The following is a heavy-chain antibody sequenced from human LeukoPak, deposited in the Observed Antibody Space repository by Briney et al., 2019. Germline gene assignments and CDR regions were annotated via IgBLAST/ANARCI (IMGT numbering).Heavy chain of an antibody. V-gene: IGHV1-69*04. J-gene: IGHJ4*02. CDR3: ARGAYCSSTSCRLDY. CDR1: GGTFSSYA. D-gene: IGHD2-2*01. Sequence: SVKVSCKASGGTFSSYAISWVRQTPGQGLEWMGRIIPIFGIANYAQKFQGRVTITADKSTSTAYMELSSLRSEDTAVYYCARGAYCSSTSCRLDYWGQGTLVTVSS. CDR2: IIPIFGIA.